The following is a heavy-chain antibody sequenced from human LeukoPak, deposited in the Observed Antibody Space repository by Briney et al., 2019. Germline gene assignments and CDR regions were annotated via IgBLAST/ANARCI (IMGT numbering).Heavy chain of an antibody. D-gene: IGHD1-7*01. CDR2: IDWDDDK. J-gene: IGHJ4*02. Sequence: SGPALVKPTQTLTLTCACSGFSLSTNGMCVSWIRQSPGIALEWLARIDWDDDKYYSTSLKTRLTISKDTSKNQVVLTLTNLDPVDTATYFCARLITGTTVLDYWGQGILVTVSS. CDR3: ARLITGTTVLDY. CDR1: GFSLSTNGMC. V-gene: IGHV2-70*11.